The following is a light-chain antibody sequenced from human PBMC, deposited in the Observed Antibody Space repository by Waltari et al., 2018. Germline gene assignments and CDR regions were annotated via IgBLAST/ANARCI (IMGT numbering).Light chain of an antibody. J-gene: IGLJ2*01. V-gene: IGLV3-1*01. CDR3: QAWDSSTAV. Sequence: SYELTQPPSVSVSPGQTASITCTGDKLGDKYACWYQQKPGQSPVLVIYQDRKRPSGIPERFSGSNSGNTATLTISGTQAVDEADYYCQAWDSSTAVFGGGTKLTVL. CDR1: KLGDKY. CDR2: QDR.